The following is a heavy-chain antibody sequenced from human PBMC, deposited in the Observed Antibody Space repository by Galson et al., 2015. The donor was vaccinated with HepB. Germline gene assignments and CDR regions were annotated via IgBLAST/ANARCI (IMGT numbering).Heavy chain of an antibody. D-gene: IGHD3-3*01. J-gene: IGHJ4*02. Sequence: SVKVSCKASGYTFTSYDINWVRQATGQGLEWMGWMNPNSGNTGYVQKFQGRVTMTRNTSISTAYMELSSLRSEDTAVYYCARGGDEIQFLQGVDDYWGQGTLITVSS. V-gene: IGHV1-8*01. CDR3: ARGGDEIQFLQGVDDY. CDR1: GYTFTSYD. CDR2: MNPNSGNT.